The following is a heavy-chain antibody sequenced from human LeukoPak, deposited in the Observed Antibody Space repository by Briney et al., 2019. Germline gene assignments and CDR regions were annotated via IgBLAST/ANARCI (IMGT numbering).Heavy chain of an antibody. D-gene: IGHD3-9*01. V-gene: IGHV1-69*04. J-gene: IGHJ3*02. Sequence: ASVKVSCKASGGTFSSYAISWVRQAPGQGLEWMGRIIPILGIANYAQKLQGRVTMTTDTSTSTAYMELRSLRSDDTAVYYCARDRSQGYFDWLLSNTNAFDIWGQGTMVTVSS. CDR3: ARDRSQGYFDWLLSNTNAFDI. CDR2: IIPILGIA. CDR1: GGTFSSYA.